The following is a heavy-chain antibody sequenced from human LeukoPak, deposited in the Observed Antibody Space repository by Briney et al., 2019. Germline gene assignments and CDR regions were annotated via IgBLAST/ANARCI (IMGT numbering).Heavy chain of an antibody. V-gene: IGHV4-61*02. CDR3: ASSKHMAALGLEY. CDR1: GGPISSATHY. Sequence: KSSETLSLTCTVSGGPISSATHYWSWIRQPAGKGLEWIGRIYTAGSTDYNPSLRSRVTISVDTSKNQFSLNLTSVTAADTAAYYCASSKHMAALGLEYWGQGTLVTVSS. D-gene: IGHD5-24*01. J-gene: IGHJ4*02. CDR2: IYTAGST.